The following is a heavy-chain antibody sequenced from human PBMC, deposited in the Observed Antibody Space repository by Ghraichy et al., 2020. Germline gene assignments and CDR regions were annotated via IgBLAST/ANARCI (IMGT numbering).Heavy chain of an antibody. CDR3: ARGVTMVRGVIMNLGFGWFDP. V-gene: IGHV4-34*01. Sequence: SETLSLTCAVYGGSFSGYYWSWIRQPSGKGLEWIGEINHSGSTNYNPSLKSRVTISVDTSKNQFSLKLSSVTAADTAVYYCARGVTMVRGVIMNLGFGWFDPWGQGTLVTVSS. J-gene: IGHJ5*02. CDR2: INHSGST. CDR1: GGSFSGYY. D-gene: IGHD3-10*01.